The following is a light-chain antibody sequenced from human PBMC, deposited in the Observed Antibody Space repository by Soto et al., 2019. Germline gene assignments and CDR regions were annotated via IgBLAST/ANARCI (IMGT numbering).Light chain of an antibody. CDR1: QSISNW. CDR2: AAS. J-gene: IGKJ2*01. Sequence: DIQMTQSPSTLSASVGDRGTITCRASQSISNWLAWYQQKPRKAPNLLIHAASSLQSAVPSRFSGSGSRPAFTLTITSLQADVFASYYCPQSAIHSTFGQGTKLDIK. V-gene: IGKV1-5*01. CDR3: PQSAIHST.